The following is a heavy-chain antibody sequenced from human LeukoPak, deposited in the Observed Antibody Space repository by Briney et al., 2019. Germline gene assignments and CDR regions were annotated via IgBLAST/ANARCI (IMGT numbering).Heavy chain of an antibody. CDR3: ARHRRDCSSTSCYDWFDP. CDR2: IYSSGST. Sequence: SETLSLTCSVSGGSISNYFWTWIRQPPGKGLEWIGYIYSSGSTYYNPSLKSRVTISVDTSKNQFSLKLSSVTAADTAVYYCARHRRDCSSTSCYDWFDPWGQGTLVTVSS. CDR1: GGSISNYF. V-gene: IGHV4-59*08. J-gene: IGHJ5*02. D-gene: IGHD2-2*01.